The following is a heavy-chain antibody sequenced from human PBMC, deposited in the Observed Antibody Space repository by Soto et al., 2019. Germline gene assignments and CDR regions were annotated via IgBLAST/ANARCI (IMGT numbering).Heavy chain of an antibody. D-gene: IGHD3-3*01. CDR3: ARDWRQMSRGGFFDY. V-gene: IGHV1-69*06. CDR2: IVPLSGTP. CDR1: GGNSNSYS. J-gene: IGHJ4*02. Sequence: QVRLVQSGAEVKKPGSSVKLSCKVSGGNSNSYSIAWVRQAPGQGLQWLGTIVPLSGTPNHAHKFQGRVTITGDTSTNTAYLELSSLRYEDTAIYYCARDWRQMSRGGFFDYWGQGSLVTIFS.